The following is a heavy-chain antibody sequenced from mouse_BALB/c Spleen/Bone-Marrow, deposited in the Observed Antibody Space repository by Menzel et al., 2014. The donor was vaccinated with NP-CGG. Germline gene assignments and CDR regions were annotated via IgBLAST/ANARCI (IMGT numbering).Heavy chain of an antibody. Sequence: EVHLVESGPSLVKPSQPLSLPCSVTGDSITSGYWNWIRKFPGNKLEYMGYISHSGSTYYNPSLKSRISITRDTSKNQYYLQLNSVTTEDTATYYCARAGYRYDVGYAMDYWGQGTSVTVSS. D-gene: IGHD2-14*01. CDR1: GDSITSGY. CDR3: ARAGYRYDVGYAMDY. CDR2: ISHSGST. V-gene: IGHV3-8*02. J-gene: IGHJ4*01.